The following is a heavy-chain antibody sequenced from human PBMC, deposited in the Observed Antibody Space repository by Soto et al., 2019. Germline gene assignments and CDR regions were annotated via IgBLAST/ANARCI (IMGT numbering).Heavy chain of an antibody. CDR3: ARAGYCSGGTCYYFDY. CDR2: IYYSGST. CDR1: GGSISSYY. V-gene: IGHV4-59*01. Sequence: SETLSLTCTVSGGSISSYYWSWIRQPPGKGLEWIGYIYYSGSTNYNPSLKSRVTISVDTSKNQFSLKLSSVTAADTAVYYCARAGYCSGGTCYYFDYWGQGTLVTVSS. D-gene: IGHD2-15*01. J-gene: IGHJ4*02.